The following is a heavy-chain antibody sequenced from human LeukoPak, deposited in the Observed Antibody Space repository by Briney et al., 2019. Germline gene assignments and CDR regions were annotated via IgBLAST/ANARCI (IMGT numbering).Heavy chain of an antibody. CDR3: AREHASGTQYYYYYYMDV. CDR2: INSDGSST. J-gene: IGHJ6*03. D-gene: IGHD3-10*01. V-gene: IGHV3-74*01. CDR1: GFTFSSYW. Sequence: GGSLRLSXAASGFTFSSYWMHWVRQAPGKGLVWVSRINSDGSSTSYADSVKGRFTISRDNAKNTLYLQMNSLRAEDTAVYYCAREHASGTQYYYYYYMDVWGKGTTVTVSS.